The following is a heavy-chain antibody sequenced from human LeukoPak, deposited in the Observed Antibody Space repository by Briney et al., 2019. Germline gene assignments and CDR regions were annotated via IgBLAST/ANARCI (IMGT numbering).Heavy chain of an antibody. D-gene: IGHD3-22*01. CDR3: ARGDYYDSSGPGAY. Sequence: SETLSLTCTVSGYSISSGYYWGWIRQPPGKGLEWIGSIYHSGSTYYNPSLKSRVTISVDTSKNQFSLKLSSVTAADTAVYYCARGDYYDSSGPGAYWGQGTLVTVSS. J-gene: IGHJ4*02. V-gene: IGHV4-38-2*02. CDR1: GYSISSGYY. CDR2: IYHSGST.